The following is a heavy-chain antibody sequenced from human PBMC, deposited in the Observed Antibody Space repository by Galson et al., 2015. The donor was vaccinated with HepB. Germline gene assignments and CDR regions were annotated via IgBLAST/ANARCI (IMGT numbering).Heavy chain of an antibody. CDR2: ISWNSGSI. CDR1: GFTFDDYA. D-gene: IGHD6-6*01. J-gene: IGHJ6*02. Sequence: SLRLSCAASGFTFDDYAMHWVRQAPGKGLEWVSGISWNSGSIGYADSVKGRFTISRDNAKNSLYLQMNSLRAEDTALYYCAKGSFLAARPVDDYFDVWGQGTAVTVSS. V-gene: IGHV3-9*01. CDR3: AKGSFLAARPVDDYFDV.